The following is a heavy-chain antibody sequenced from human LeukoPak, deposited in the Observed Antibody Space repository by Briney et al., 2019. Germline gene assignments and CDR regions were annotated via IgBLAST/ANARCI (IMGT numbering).Heavy chain of an antibody. CDR3: ARDYIIRKNWFDP. Sequence: ASVRVSCKASGYTFTGYYMHWVRQAPGQGLEWMGWINPNSGGTNYAQKFQGRVTMTRDTSISTAYMELSRLRSDDTAVYYCARDYIIRKNWFDPWGQGTLVTVSS. J-gene: IGHJ5*02. D-gene: IGHD2-21*01. CDR2: INPNSGGT. CDR1: GYTFTGYY. V-gene: IGHV1-2*02.